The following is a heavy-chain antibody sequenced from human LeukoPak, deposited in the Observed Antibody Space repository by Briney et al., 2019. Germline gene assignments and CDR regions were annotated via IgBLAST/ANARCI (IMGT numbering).Heavy chain of an antibody. CDR3: AKDWPLFNDYGDYDY. V-gene: IGHV3-23*01. Sequence: GGSLRLSCAASGFTFSSYAMSWVRQAPGKGLEWVSAISGSGGSTYYADSVKGRFTISRDNSKNTLYLQMDSLRAEDTAVYYCAKDWPLFNDYGDYDYWGQGTLVTVSS. CDR1: GFTFSSYA. D-gene: IGHD4-17*01. J-gene: IGHJ4*02. CDR2: ISGSGGST.